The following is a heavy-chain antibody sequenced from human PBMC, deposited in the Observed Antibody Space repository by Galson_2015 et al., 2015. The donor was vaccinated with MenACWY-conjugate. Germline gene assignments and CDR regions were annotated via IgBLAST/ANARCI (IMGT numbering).Heavy chain of an antibody. D-gene: IGHD3-22*01. V-gene: IGHV4-59*01. CDR3: ARVDSFDSSGYYYFDS. Sequence: ETLFLTCTVSGGSINSYYWSWIRQPPGKGLEWIGHIYYIGSTRYNPSLKSRVTISLDTSKKQFSLRLSSVTAADTAVYYCARVDSFDSSGYYYFDSWGQGTLVTVSS. J-gene: IGHJ4*02. CDR2: IYYIGST. CDR1: GGSINSYY.